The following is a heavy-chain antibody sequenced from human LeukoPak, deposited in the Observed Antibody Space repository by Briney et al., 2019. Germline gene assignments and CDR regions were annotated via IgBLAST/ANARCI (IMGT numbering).Heavy chain of an antibody. Sequence: ASVKISCKASGYTFTSYGISWVRQAPGQGLEWMGWISAYNGNTNYAQELQGRVTMTTDTSTSTAYMELRSLRSDDTAVYYCARDSPYGDYDYWGQGTLVTVSS. CDR1: GYTFTSYG. D-gene: IGHD4-17*01. CDR2: ISAYNGNT. CDR3: ARDSPYGDYDY. V-gene: IGHV1-18*01. J-gene: IGHJ4*02.